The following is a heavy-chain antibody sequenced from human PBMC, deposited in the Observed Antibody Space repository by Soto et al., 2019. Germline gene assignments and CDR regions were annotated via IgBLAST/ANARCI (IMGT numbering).Heavy chain of an antibody. CDR1: GGTFSSYT. Sequence: SVKVSCKASGGTFSSYTISWVRQAPGQGLEWMGRIIPILGIANYAQKFQGRVTITADKSTSTAYMELSSLRSEDTAVYYCASHSYGSGSYYPRYYYYMDVWGKGTTVTVSS. CDR3: ASHSYGSGSYYPRYYYYMDV. CDR2: IIPILGIA. J-gene: IGHJ6*03. D-gene: IGHD3-10*01. V-gene: IGHV1-69*02.